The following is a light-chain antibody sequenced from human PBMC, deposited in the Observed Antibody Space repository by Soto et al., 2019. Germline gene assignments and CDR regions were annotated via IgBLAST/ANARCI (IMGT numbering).Light chain of an antibody. CDR2: DVS. Sequence: QSALTQPASVSGSPGQSITISCTGTTSDVGANNYVSWYQQHPGKAPKLMIYDVSNRPSGVSDRFSGSESANTASLTISGLQAEDEADYYCSSYTISNTGVFGGGTKLTVL. J-gene: IGLJ3*02. CDR1: TSDVGANNY. V-gene: IGLV2-14*03. CDR3: SSYTISNTGV.